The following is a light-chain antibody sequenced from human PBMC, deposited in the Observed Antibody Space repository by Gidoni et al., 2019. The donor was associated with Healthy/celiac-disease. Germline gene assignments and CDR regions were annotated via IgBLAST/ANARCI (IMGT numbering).Light chain of an antibody. V-gene: IGKV2-28*01. CDR1: ESLLHSNGYNY. CDR2: LGS. CDR3: MQALQTPRS. Sequence: DIVRTQTPLSLPVTPGEPASISCRSSESLLHSNGYNYLNWYLQKPGQSPQLLIYLGSNRASGVPDRFSGSGSGTDFTLKISRVEAEDVGVYYCMQALQTPRSFXXXTKLEIK. J-gene: IGKJ2*03.